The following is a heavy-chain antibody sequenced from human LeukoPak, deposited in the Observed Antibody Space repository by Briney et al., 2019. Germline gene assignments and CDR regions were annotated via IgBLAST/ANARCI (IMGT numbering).Heavy chain of an antibody. CDR1: GFTFRNYC. CDR2: IKQDESEK. Sequence: GGSLRLSCAASGFTFRNYCMTWVRQVPGKGVEWVASIKQDESEKYFLDSVKGRFTISRDNAENSLYLQMNSLRAEDTAVYYCARVYYQDSGTSYRHLDYWGQGTLVTVSS. D-gene: IGHD3-22*01. J-gene: IGHJ4*02. CDR3: ARVYYQDSGTSYRHLDY. V-gene: IGHV3-7*01.